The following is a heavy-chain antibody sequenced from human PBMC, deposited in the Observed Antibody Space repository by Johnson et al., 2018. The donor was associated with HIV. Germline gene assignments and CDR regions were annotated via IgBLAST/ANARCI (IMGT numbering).Heavy chain of an antibody. D-gene: IGHD4-17*01. CDR3: ARGEDGVDAFDI. Sequence: QVQLVESGGGVVQPGRSLRLSCAASGFTFSSYAMHWVRQAPGKGLEWVAVISYDGSNKYYADSVKGRFTISRDNSKNTLYLQMNSLRAEDTAVYYGARGEDGVDAFDIWGQGTMVTVSS. CDR2: ISYDGSNK. J-gene: IGHJ3*02. CDR1: GFTFSSYA. V-gene: IGHV3-30-3*01.